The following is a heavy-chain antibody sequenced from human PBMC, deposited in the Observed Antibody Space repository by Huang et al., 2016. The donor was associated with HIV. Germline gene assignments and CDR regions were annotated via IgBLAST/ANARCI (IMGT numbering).Heavy chain of an antibody. Sequence: VQVVESGGGVVQPGRSLRLSCAASGFTFSNYGMHWVRQAPGKGLEWLAGISDDGIIKNHVDSGKGRCTISRDNSKNTLYLQLSSLRPDDTAVYFCAKARIMPGYIYGNYLDYWGQGTLVTVSS. CDR1: GFTFSNYG. J-gene: IGHJ4*02. CDR3: AKARIMPGYIYGNYLDY. D-gene: IGHD5-18*01. CDR2: ISDDGIIK. V-gene: IGHV3-30*18.